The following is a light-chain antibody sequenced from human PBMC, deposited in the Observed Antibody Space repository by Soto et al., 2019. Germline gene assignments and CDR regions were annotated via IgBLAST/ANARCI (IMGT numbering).Light chain of an antibody. CDR2: GAS. V-gene: IGKV3-20*01. J-gene: IGKJ1*01. CDR1: QSVSSSY. CDR3: QQYGSSPQT. Sequence: EIVLTQSPGTLSLSPGERATLSCRASQSVSSSYLAWDQQKPDQAPRLLIYGASSRATGLPERFSGSGSGTHFTLTISRLEPEDFAVYYCQQYGSSPQTFGQGTKVEIQ.